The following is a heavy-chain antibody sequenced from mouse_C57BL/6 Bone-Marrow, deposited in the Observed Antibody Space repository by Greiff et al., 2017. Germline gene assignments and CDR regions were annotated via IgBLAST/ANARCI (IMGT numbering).Heavy chain of an antibody. J-gene: IGHJ2*01. V-gene: IGHV5-6*01. CDR2: ISSGGSYT. CDR3: ARLGFPYDY. D-gene: IGHD4-1*01. Sequence: EVQRVESGGDLAKPGGSLKLSCAASGFTFSSYGMSWVRQTPDKRLEWVATISSGGSYTYYPDSVKGRFTISRDNAKNTLYLQMSSLKSEDTAMYYCARLGFPYDYWGQGTTLTVSS. CDR1: GFTFSSYG.